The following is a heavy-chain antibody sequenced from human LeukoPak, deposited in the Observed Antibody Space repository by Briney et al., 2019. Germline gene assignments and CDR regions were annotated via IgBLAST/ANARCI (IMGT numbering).Heavy chain of an antibody. CDR3: ARTFSGYSSGWDIFDY. CDR1: GGSFSGYY. Sequence: SETLSLTCAVYGGSFSGYYWSWIRQPPGKGLEWIGEINHSGSTNYNPSLKSRVTISVDTSKNQFSLKLSSVTAADTAVYYCARTFSGYSSGWDIFDYWGQGTLVTVSS. D-gene: IGHD6-19*01. CDR2: INHSGST. V-gene: IGHV4-34*01. J-gene: IGHJ4*02.